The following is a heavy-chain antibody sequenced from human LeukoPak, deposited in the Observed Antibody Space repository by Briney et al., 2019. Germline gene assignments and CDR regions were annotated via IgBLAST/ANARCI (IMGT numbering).Heavy chain of an antibody. J-gene: IGHJ4*02. V-gene: IGHV3-43*02. CDR1: GLNLDDSA. CDR2: ISADGGST. Sequence: GASLTLSCVASGLNLDDSAMHWLRHAPRKGLEWVSLISADGGSTFSADSVKGRFSISRDNSKNSLYLQMNSLRSEDTAMYYCAKESGKFDYWGQGTLVAVSS. CDR3: AKESGKFDY.